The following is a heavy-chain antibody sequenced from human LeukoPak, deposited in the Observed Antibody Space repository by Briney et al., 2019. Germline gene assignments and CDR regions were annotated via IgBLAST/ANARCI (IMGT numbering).Heavy chain of an antibody. V-gene: IGHV3-30*02. CDR2: IRFDGSNE. J-gene: IGHJ4*02. CDR3: AKEVKEVTTFFDK. Sequence: PGGSLRLSCAASGFTFSSYGMHWVRQAPGKGLEWVAFIRFDGSNEYYADSVKGRFTISRDNSKNTLFVQMNSLRVEDTAVYYCAKEVKEVTTFFDKWGQGTLVTVSS. CDR1: GFTFSSYG. D-gene: IGHD3-22*01.